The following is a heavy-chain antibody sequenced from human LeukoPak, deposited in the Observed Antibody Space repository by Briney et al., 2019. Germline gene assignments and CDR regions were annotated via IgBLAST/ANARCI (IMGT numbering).Heavy chain of an antibody. V-gene: IGHV3-30*18. CDR2: TSYGGSNK. CDR1: GFTFSSYG. J-gene: IGHJ3*02. Sequence: GGSLRLSCAASGFTFSSYGMHWVRQAPGKGLEWVAVTSYGGSNKYYADSVKGRFTISRDSSKNTLYLQMNSLRTEDTAVYYCAKHLVRGVIHDAFDIWGQGTRVTVSS. D-gene: IGHD3-10*01. CDR3: AKHLVRGVIHDAFDI.